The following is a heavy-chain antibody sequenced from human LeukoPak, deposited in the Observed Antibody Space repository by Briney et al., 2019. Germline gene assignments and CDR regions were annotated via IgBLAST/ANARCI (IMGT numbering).Heavy chain of an antibody. J-gene: IGHJ4*02. CDR3: ASSRITMVRGVIIDLDY. V-gene: IGHV3-20*04. D-gene: IGHD3-10*01. Sequence: GGSLRLSCAASGFTFDDYGMSWVRQAPGKGLEWVSGINWNGGSTGYADSVKGRFTISRDNAKNSLYLQMNSLRSDDTAVYYCASSRITMVRGVIIDLDYWGQGTLVTVSS. CDR2: INWNGGST. CDR1: GFTFDDYG.